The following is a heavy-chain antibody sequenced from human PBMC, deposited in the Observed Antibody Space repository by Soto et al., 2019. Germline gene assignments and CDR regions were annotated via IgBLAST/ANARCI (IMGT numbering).Heavy chain of an antibody. CDR3: AKETAWGAGNKFGYFGMDV. Sequence: EMQLVESGGGSVQPGRSLRLSCTASGFNFEEYAMHWVRQAPGKGLEWVSSISWNSDSTGYGDSVKGRFTIARDNAKNSLYLQMNSLRGEDTALYYCAKETAWGAGNKFGYFGMDVWGQGTTVTVSS. CDR2: ISWNSDST. V-gene: IGHV3-9*01. J-gene: IGHJ6*02. CDR1: GFNFEEYA. D-gene: IGHD3-10*01.